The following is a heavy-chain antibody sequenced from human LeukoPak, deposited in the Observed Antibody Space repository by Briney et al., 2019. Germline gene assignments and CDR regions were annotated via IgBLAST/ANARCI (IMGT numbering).Heavy chain of an antibody. CDR2: ISSTGGTI. V-gene: IGHV3-48*04. Sequence: GGSLRLSCAASGFTFSSNSMNWVCQAPGKGLEWVSYISSTGGTIYYADSMKGRFTISRDNAKNTLYLQMNSLRAEDTAVYYCTRDIGAHYCSTISCSGGGWFDPWGQGTPVTVSS. J-gene: IGHJ5*02. CDR1: GFTFSSNS. D-gene: IGHD2-2*01. CDR3: TRDIGAHYCSTISCSGGGWFDP.